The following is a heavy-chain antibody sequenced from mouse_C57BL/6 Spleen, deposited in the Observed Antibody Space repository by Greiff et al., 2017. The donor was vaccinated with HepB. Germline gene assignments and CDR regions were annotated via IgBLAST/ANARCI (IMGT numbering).Heavy chain of an antibody. D-gene: IGHD2-4*01. CDR3: ARHEEGYYDYDGAMDY. CDR1: GYTFTEYT. CDR2: FYPGSGSI. Sequence: VQLQQSGAELVKPGASVKLSCKASGYTFTEYTIHWVKQRSGQGLEWIGWFYPGSGSIKYNEKFKDKATLTADKSSSTVYMELSRFTSEDSAVYFCARHEEGYYDYDGAMDYWGQGTSVTVSS. J-gene: IGHJ4*01. V-gene: IGHV1-62-2*01.